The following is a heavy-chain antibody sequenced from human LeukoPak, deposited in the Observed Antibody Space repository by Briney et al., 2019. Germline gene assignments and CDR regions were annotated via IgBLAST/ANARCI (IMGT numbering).Heavy chain of an antibody. D-gene: IGHD6-6*01. CDR2: ISSSSSYI. CDR1: GFTFSGYS. V-gene: IGHV3-21*01. J-gene: IGHJ4*02. Sequence: GGSLRLSCAASGFTFSGYSMNWVRQAPGKGLEWVSSISSSSSYIYYADSVKGRFTISRDNAKNSLYLQMNSLRAEDTAVYYCARDRGIAARPGYWGQGTLVTVSS. CDR3: ARDRGIAARPGY.